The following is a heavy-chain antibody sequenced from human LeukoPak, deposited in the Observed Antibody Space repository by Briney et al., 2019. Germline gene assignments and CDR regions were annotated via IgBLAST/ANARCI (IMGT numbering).Heavy chain of an antibody. J-gene: IGHJ2*01. D-gene: IGHD4-17*01. CDR3: ARAFPNYGDYWYFDL. CDR2: ISYDGSNK. Sequence: GGSLRLSCAASGFTFSSYAMHWVRQAPGKGLEWVTVISYDGSNKYYADSVKGRFTISRDNSKNTLYLQMNSLRAEDTAVYYCARAFPNYGDYWYFDLWGRGTLVTASS. CDR1: GFTFSSYA. V-gene: IGHV3-30-3*01.